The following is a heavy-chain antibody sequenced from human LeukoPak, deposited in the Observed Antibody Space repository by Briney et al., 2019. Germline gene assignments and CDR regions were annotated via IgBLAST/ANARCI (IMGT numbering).Heavy chain of an antibody. J-gene: IGHJ4*02. V-gene: IGHV4-34*01. CDR1: GGSFSGYY. Sequence: SETLSLTCAVYGGSFSGYYWSWIRQSPGRGLEWIGEIDHSGSIKYNPSLKSRVTLSVDTSKNQSSLNLDTVIAADTAVYYCARRLDNQDFDSWGQGTLVTVSS. D-gene: IGHD1-14*01. CDR3: ARRLDNQDFDS. CDR2: IDHSGSI.